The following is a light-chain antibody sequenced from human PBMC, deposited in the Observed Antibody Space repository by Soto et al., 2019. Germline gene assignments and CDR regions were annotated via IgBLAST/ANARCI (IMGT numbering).Light chain of an antibody. CDR3: QTWGAGINWV. CDR2: LTSDGSH. J-gene: IGLJ3*02. Sequence: QTVVTQSPSASASLGASVKLTCTLSSGHSSYTIAWHQQQPEKGPRYLMKLTSDGSHSKGDGIPDRFSGSSSGAERYLTISSLQSEDEADYYCQTWGAGINWVFGGGTQLTVL. V-gene: IGLV4-69*01. CDR1: SGHSSYT.